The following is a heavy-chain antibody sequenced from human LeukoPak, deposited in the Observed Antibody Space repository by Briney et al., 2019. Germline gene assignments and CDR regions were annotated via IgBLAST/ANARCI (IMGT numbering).Heavy chain of an antibody. Sequence: GGSLRLSCAASGFTVSSNYMSWVRQAPGKGLEWVPVIYSGGSTYYADSVKGRFTISRDNSKNTLYLQMNSLRAEDTAVYYCAREGTAVSTYLDYWGQGTLVTVSS. CDR2: IYSGGST. D-gene: IGHD5/OR15-5a*01. CDR1: GFTVSSNY. V-gene: IGHV3-66*01. J-gene: IGHJ4*02. CDR3: AREGTAVSTYLDY.